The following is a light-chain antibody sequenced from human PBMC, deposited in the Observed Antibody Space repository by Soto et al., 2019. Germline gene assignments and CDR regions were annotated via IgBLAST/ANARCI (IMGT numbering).Light chain of an antibody. V-gene: IGKV1-5*03. CDR2: KAS. Sequence: DIQMTQSPSTLSASVGDRVTITCRASQSISSWLAWYQQKPGKAPKLLIYKASSLESGVPSRFSGSGSGTAFTLTISSRQPDDFATYYCQQYNSYWTFGQGTKLEIK. CDR3: QQYNSYWT. CDR1: QSISSW. J-gene: IGKJ1*01.